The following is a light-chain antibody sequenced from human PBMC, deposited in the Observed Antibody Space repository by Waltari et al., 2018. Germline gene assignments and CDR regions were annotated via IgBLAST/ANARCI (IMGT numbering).Light chain of an antibody. V-gene: IGLV2-14*01. J-gene: IGLJ1*01. CDR1: NRDVGSYNF. CDR2: EVT. Sequence: QSALTQPASVSGSPGQSIPIPCTGTNRDVGSYNFVSWFQQHPGEAPKLMIYEVTNRPSGVSNRFSGSKSGNTASLIISGLQGEDEADYYCSSYTTSRTYVFGTGTKVTVL. CDR3: SSYTTSRTYV.